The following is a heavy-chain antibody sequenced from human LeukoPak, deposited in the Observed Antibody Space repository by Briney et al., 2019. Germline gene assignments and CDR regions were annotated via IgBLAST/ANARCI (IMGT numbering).Heavy chain of an antibody. Sequence: ASVKVSCKASGYTFTGYYMHWVRQAPGQGLEWMGWINPNSGGTNYAQKFQGRVTMTRDTSISTAYMELSRLRSDDTAVYYCARDLARGGPPMSNWFDPWGQGTLVTVSS. CDR1: GYTFTGYY. CDR2: INPNSGGT. V-gene: IGHV1-2*02. D-gene: IGHD3-10*01. CDR3: ARDLARGGPPMSNWFDP. J-gene: IGHJ5*02.